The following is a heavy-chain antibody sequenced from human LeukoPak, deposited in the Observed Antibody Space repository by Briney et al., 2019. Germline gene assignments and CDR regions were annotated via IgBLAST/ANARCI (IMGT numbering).Heavy chain of an antibody. CDR3: ARERWPYSSGSEYFQH. CDR1: GYTFTSYA. CDR2: INAGNGNT. J-gene: IGHJ1*01. D-gene: IGHD6-19*01. Sequence: ASVKVSCKASGYTFTSYAMHWVRQAPGQRLEWMGWINAGNGNTKYSQKFQGGVTITRDTSASTAYMELSSLRSEDTAVYYCARERWPYSSGSEYFQHWGQGTLVTVSS. V-gene: IGHV1-3*01.